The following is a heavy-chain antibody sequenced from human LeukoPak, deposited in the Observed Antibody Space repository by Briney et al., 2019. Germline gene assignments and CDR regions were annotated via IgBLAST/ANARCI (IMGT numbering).Heavy chain of an antibody. Sequence: SETLSLTCAVSGGSISSGGYSWSWIRQPPGKGLEWIGYIYHSGSTYYNPSLKSRVTISVDTSKNQFSLKLSSVTAADTAVYYCARIPGYCSSTSCYRAYYGMDVWGQGTTVTVSS. CDR3: ARIPGYCSSTSCYRAYYGMDV. D-gene: IGHD2-2*02. CDR1: GGSISSGGYS. CDR2: IYHSGST. V-gene: IGHV4-30-2*01. J-gene: IGHJ6*02.